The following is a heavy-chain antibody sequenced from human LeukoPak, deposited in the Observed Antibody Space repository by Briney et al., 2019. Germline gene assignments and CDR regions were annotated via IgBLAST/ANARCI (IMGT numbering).Heavy chain of an antibody. V-gene: IGHV4-4*02. CDR3: ARLYYYGSGSYLDY. CDR2: IYHSGST. D-gene: IGHD3-10*01. CDR1: GGSISSSNW. J-gene: IGHJ4*02. Sequence: PSETLSLTCAVSGGSISSSNWWSWVRQPPGKGLEWIGEIYHSGSTNYNPSLKSRVTTSVDKSKNQFSLKLSSVTAADTAVYYCARLYYYGSGSYLDYWGQGTLVTVSS.